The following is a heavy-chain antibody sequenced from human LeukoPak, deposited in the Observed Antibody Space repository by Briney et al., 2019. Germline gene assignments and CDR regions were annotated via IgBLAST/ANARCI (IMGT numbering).Heavy chain of an antibody. D-gene: IGHD6-13*01. Sequence: SQTLSLTCTVSGGSISSGGYYWSWIRQHPGKGLEWFGYIYYSGAPYYNPSLKGRVTISVETSKNPFSLKLSSVTPADTAVYYCASLPRGSSCLDYWRQGTLVTVSS. CDR3: ASLPRGSSCLDY. CDR2: IYYSGAP. J-gene: IGHJ4*02. CDR1: GGSISSGGYY. V-gene: IGHV4-31*03.